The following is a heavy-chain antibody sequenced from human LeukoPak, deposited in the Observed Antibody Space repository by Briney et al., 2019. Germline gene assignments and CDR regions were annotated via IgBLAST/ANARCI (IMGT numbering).Heavy chain of an antibody. CDR1: GFTFSSYG. D-gene: IGHD6-19*01. J-gene: IGHJ4*02. Sequence: GRSLRLSCAASGFTFSSYGMHWVRQAPGKGLEWVAVISYDGSNKYYADAVKGRFTIYRDNSKNTLYLQMNSLRAEDTAGYYCAKVGPYSSGWYYFDYWGQGTLVTVSS. V-gene: IGHV3-30*18. CDR3: AKVGPYSSGWYYFDY. CDR2: ISYDGSNK.